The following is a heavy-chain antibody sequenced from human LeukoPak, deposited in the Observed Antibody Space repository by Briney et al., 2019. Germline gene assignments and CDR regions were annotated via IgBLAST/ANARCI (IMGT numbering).Heavy chain of an antibody. CDR2: IIPILGIA. CDR3: ARHYGDYVGYFDY. Sequence: ASVKVSCKASGGTFSSYAISWVRQAPGQGLEWMGRIIPILGIANYAQKFQGRVTITADKSTSTAYMELSSLRSEDTAVYYCARHYGDYVGYFDYWGQGTLVTVSS. J-gene: IGHJ4*02. V-gene: IGHV1-69*04. D-gene: IGHD4-17*01. CDR1: GGTFSSYA.